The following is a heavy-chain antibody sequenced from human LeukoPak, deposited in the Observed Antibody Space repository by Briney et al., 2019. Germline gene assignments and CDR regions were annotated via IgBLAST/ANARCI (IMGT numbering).Heavy chain of an antibody. CDR1: GFTFSSYG. Sequence: GGSLRLSCAASGFTFSSYGMHWVRQAPGKGLEWVAVISYDGSNKYYADSVKGRFTISRDNSKNTLYLQMNSLRAEDTAVYYCARSTTADLVFDYWGQGTLVTVSS. J-gene: IGHJ4*02. CDR2: ISYDGSNK. CDR3: ARSTTADLVFDY. V-gene: IGHV3-30*03. D-gene: IGHD2-21*02.